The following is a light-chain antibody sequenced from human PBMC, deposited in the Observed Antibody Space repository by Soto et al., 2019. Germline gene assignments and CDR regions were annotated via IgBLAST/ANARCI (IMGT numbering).Light chain of an antibody. CDR3: QQYNNWPWT. Sequence: EIVMTQSPATLSLSLGERATLSCRTSQSVSSNLAWYQQNPGQAPRLLFYGASTRATGIPARFSGSGSGTDFTLTIHSLQSEDFVVYYCQQYNNWPWTFGQGTKVDIK. CDR2: GAS. CDR1: QSVSSN. J-gene: IGKJ1*01. V-gene: IGKV3-15*01.